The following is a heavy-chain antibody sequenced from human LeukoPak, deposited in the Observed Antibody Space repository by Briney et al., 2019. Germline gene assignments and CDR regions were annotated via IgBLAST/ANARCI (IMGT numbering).Heavy chain of an antibody. V-gene: IGHV3-11*04. J-gene: IGHJ6*04. CDR1: GFIFNDYF. Sequence: PGGSLRLSCAASGFIFNDYFMGWIRQTPGKGLEWVSYITNNGRKTYYADSMKGRFTISRDNAKNSLYLQMNSLRAEDTAVYYCAELGITMIGGVWGKGTTVTISS. CDR3: AELGITMIGGV. D-gene: IGHD3-10*02. CDR2: ITNNGRKT.